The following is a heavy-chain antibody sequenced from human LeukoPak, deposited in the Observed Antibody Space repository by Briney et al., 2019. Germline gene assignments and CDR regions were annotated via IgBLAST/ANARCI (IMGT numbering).Heavy chain of an antibody. CDR3: ARGTSSTPHYDILTGPRGWFDP. Sequence: ASVKVSCKASGYTFTSYGISWVRQAPGQGLEWMGWISAYNGNTNYAQKFQGRVTITADKSTSTAYMELSSLRSEDTAVYYCARGTSSTPHYDILTGPRGWFDPWGQGTLVTVSS. V-gene: IGHV1-18*04. J-gene: IGHJ5*02. CDR2: ISAYNGNT. CDR1: GYTFTSYG. D-gene: IGHD3-9*01.